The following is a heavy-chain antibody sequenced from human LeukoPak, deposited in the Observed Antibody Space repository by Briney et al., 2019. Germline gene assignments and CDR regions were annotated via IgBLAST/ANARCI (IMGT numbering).Heavy chain of an antibody. J-gene: IGHJ4*02. D-gene: IGHD2-2*01. CDR3: ARDPGCSSTSCYGERYYFDY. V-gene: IGHV3-48*03. CDR2: IRSSGSTI. Sequence: GGSLRLSCAASGFTFSSYEMNWVRQAPGKGLEWVSYIRSSGSTIYYADSVKGRFTISRDNAKNSLYLQMNSLRAEDTAVYYCARDPGCSSTSCYGERYYFDYWGQGTLVTVSS. CDR1: GFTFSSYE.